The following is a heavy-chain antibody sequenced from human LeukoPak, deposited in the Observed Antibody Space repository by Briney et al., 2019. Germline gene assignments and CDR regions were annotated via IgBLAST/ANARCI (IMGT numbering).Heavy chain of an antibody. CDR3: AKTLYGAYYFDY. CDR1: GFIFSAYG. Sequence: PGGTLRLSCEASGFIFSAYGMNWVRQAPGKGLEWVSSISVNGGTFYADSVKGRFTIPRDNSKNILNLHMNSLRAEDTAVYYCAKTLYGAYYFDYWGQGTLVTVSS. D-gene: IGHD4/OR15-4a*01. V-gene: IGHV3-23*01. J-gene: IGHJ4*02. CDR2: ISVNGGT.